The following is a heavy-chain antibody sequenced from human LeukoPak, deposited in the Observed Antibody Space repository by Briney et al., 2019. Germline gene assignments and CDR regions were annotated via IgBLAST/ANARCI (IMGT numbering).Heavy chain of an antibody. D-gene: IGHD1-1*01. V-gene: IGHV3-48*04. CDR2: ISSSGSTI. CDR3: ARDLDLNWFDP. CDR1: GFTFSNHW. J-gene: IGHJ5*02. Sequence: GGSLRLSCTASGFTFSNHWMHWVRQAPGKGLEWVSYISSSGSTIYYADSVKGRFTISRDNAKNSLYLQMNSLRAEDTAVYYCARDLDLNWFDPWGQGTLVTVSS.